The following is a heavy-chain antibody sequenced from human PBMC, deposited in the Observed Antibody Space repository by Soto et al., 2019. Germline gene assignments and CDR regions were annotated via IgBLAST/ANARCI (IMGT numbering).Heavy chain of an antibody. CDR3: ARGVGSSPPQY. D-gene: IGHD1-26*01. CDR2: IYASGSP. Sequence: QVQLQESGPGQVKPSETLSLTCTISGGSVSVYYWSWIRQSTGQGLEWIGYIYASGSPYYNPSLRSRGPFSAETSKNQIPLKLTPPTAADTAVYYCARGVGSSPPQYWGRGTLVTVSS. V-gene: IGHV4-59*02. J-gene: IGHJ4*02. CDR1: GGSVSVYY.